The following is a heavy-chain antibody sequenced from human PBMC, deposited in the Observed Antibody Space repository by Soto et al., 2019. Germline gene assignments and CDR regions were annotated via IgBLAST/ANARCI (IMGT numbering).Heavy chain of an antibody. Sequence: GGSLRLSCAASGFTFSSYEMNWVRQAPGKGLEWVSYISSSGSTIYYADSVKGRFTISRDNAKNSLYLQMSSLRAEDTAVYYCARERLLSNFDYWGQGTLVTVSS. D-gene: IGHD2-21*02. CDR2: ISSSGSTI. J-gene: IGHJ4*02. V-gene: IGHV3-48*03. CDR1: GFTFSSYE. CDR3: ARERLLSNFDY.